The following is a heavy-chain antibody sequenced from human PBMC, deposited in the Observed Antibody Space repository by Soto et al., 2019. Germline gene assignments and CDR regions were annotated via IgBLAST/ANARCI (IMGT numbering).Heavy chain of an antibody. CDR3: ETGDSSWVSWFDT. J-gene: IGHJ5*02. CDR2: INPTTGAT. CDR1: GYTFTAQY. Sequence: ASVKVSCKASGYTFTAQYLHWVRKAPGEGLEWMGWINPTTGATRYAQKFQGRVTMTRDTSMSTAYLEVRSLRPDDTAVYYCETGDSSWVSWFDTWGQGTLVTVSS. D-gene: IGHD6-19*01. V-gene: IGHV1-2*02.